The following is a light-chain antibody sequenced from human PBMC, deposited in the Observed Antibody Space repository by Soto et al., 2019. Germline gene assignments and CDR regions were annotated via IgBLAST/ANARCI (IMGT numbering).Light chain of an antibody. CDR3: QQAKAFPRN. Sequence: DIQMTQSPSSVSASVGDRGAITCRASQAVSTYVAWYQQKPGKAPNVLIYNVSTLHVGVPSRFRGSGSGTEFTLTINSLQPEDVATYYCQQAKAFPRNFGQGSRVEV. V-gene: IGKV1-12*01. CDR1: QAVSTY. J-gene: IGKJ1*01. CDR2: NVS.